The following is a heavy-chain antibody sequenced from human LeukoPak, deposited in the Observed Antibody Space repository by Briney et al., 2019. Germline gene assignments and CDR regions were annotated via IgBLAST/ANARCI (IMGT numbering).Heavy chain of an antibody. CDR2: ISSDGGNT. V-gene: IGHV3-64*01. CDR3: ARAGGGSLSRSFDY. CDR1: GFAFSSYV. D-gene: IGHD2-15*01. J-gene: IGHJ4*02. Sequence: GGSLRLSCAASGFAFSSYVMHWVRLAPGKGLEYVAAISSDGGNTYYANSVNGRFTISRDNSKNTLFLQMGSLRVEDMALYYCARAGGGSLSRSFDYWGQGTLVTVSS.